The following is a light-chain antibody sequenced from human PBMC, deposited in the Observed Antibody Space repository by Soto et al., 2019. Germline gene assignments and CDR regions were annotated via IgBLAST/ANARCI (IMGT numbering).Light chain of an antibody. CDR3: QQYDKSPLT. CDR1: QSVSNSH. CDR2: GVS. V-gene: IGKV3-20*01. Sequence: EIVLTQSPGTLPLSPGERATLSCRASQSVSNSHLAWHQQKPGQAPRLLILGVSNRAAGIPDRFSGSGSGTDFTLTIYSLETEDYAVYYCQQYDKSPLTFGGGTKVEIK. J-gene: IGKJ4*01.